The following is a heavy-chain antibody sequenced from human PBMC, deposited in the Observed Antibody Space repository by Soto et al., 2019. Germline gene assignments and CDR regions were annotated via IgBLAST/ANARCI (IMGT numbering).Heavy chain of an antibody. CDR3: AREGDGFYDFWSGYHSRWVFDI. CDR1: GYTFTSYG. Sequence: ASVKVSCKASGYTFTSYGISWVRQAPGQGLEWMGWISAYNGNTNYAQKLQGRVTMTTDTSTSTAYMELRSLRSDDTAVYYCAREGDGFYDFWSGYHSRWVFDIWGQGTMVTVSS. J-gene: IGHJ3*02. D-gene: IGHD3-3*01. V-gene: IGHV1-18*01. CDR2: ISAYNGNT.